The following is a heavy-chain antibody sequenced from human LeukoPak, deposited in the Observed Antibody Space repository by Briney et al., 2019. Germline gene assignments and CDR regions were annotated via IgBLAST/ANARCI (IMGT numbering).Heavy chain of an antibody. CDR3: AKSYNGYESRPDY. D-gene: IGHD5-12*01. CDR2: ISDSGDRT. V-gene: IGHV3-23*01. J-gene: IGHJ4*02. Sequence: GGSLRLSCAASGFTFSSYAMSWVRQAPGKGLEWVSAISDSGDRTYYADSVKGRFTISRDNSKNTMYLQMNSLRAEDTAVYYCAKSYNGYESRPDYWGQGTLVTVSS. CDR1: GFTFSSYA.